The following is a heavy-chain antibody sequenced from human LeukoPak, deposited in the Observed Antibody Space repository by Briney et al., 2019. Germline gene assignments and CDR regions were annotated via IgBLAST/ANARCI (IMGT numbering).Heavy chain of an antibody. Sequence: GGSLRLSCAASGFTFSSYWMSWVRQAPGKGLEWVAKIKQDGSEKYYVDSVKGRFTISRDNAKNSLYLQMNSLRAEDTAVYYCARAQLRFLEWLLYSWFDPWGQGTLVTVSS. CDR2: IKQDGSEK. CDR1: GFTFSSYW. D-gene: IGHD3-3*01. CDR3: ARAQLRFLEWLLYSWFDP. V-gene: IGHV3-7*03. J-gene: IGHJ5*02.